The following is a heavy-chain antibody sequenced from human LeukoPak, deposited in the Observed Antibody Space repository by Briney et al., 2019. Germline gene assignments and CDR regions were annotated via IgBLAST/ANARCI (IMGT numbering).Heavy chain of an antibody. CDR2: ISWNSGSI. Sequence: PGRSLRLSCAASGFTFDDYAMHWVRQAPGKGLEWVSGISWNSGSIGYADSVKGRFTISRDNAKNSLYLQMHSLRAEDTALYYCAKDIRGFLEWLFDYWGQGTLVTVSS. J-gene: IGHJ4*02. D-gene: IGHD3-3*01. CDR1: GFTFDDYA. CDR3: AKDIRGFLEWLFDY. V-gene: IGHV3-9*01.